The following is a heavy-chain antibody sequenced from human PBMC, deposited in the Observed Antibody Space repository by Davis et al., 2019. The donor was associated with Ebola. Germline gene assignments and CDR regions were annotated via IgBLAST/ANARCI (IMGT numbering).Heavy chain of an antibody. V-gene: IGHV3-7*01. D-gene: IGHD6-19*01. Sequence: GESLKISCAASKFTLSSYWMSWVRQAPGKGLEWVATIENDGSKKYYMDSVKGRFTISRDNAKNSLYLQMNSLRAEDTAVYYCARDLIQQWLIRGYFDYWGQGTLVTVSS. CDR3: ARDLIQQWLIRGYFDY. J-gene: IGHJ4*02. CDR1: KFTLSSYW. CDR2: IENDGSKK.